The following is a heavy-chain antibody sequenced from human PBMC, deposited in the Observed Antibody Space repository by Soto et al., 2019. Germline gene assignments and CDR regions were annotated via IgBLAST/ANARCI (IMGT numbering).Heavy chain of an antibody. V-gene: IGHV3-23*01. CDR2: VSASGSIT. Sequence: GWSLRLSCASSVFTFSSYDMSWVRQAPGKGLEWVSGVSASGSITSYADSAKGRFTISRDNAKNTVFLQMSSLRAEDTAVYFCAKGDCSGGRCYRGFDYWGQGTLVTVSS. CDR3: AKGDCSGGRCYRGFDY. J-gene: IGHJ4*02. CDR1: VFTFSSYD. D-gene: IGHD2-15*01.